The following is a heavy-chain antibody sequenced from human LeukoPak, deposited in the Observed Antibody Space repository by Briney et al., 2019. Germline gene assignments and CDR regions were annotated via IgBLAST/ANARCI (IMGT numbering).Heavy chain of an antibody. V-gene: IGHV4-34*01. CDR3: ARLGMITFGGVIVDDY. CDR2: INHSGST. Sequence: PSETLSLTCAVYGGSFSGYCWSWIRQPPGKGLEWIGEINHSGSTNYNPSLKSRVTISVDTSKNQFSLKLSSVTAADTAVYYCARLGMITFGGVIVDDYWGQGTLVTVSS. J-gene: IGHJ4*02. CDR1: GGSFSGYC. D-gene: IGHD3-16*02.